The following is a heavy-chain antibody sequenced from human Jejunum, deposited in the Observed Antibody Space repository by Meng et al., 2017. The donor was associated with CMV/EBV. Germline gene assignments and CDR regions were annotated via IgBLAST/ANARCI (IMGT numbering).Heavy chain of an antibody. J-gene: IGHJ4*02. V-gene: IGHV3-74*01. CDR1: GLTFTNYW. D-gene: IGHD4-17*01. Sequence: LSLTCAASGLTFTNYWMHWVRQAPGKGLVWVSGTNTAGTSTYYADSVKGRFTISRDNAKNTLYLQMNSLRAEDTAVYYCATVFDYWGQGTLVTVSS. CDR2: TNTAGTST. CDR3: ATVFDY.